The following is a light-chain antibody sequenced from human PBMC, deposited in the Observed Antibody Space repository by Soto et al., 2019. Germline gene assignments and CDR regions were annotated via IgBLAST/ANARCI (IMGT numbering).Light chain of an antibody. CDR1: QSIKNY. CDR3: QPGYSTTHST. CDR2: GAS. Sequence: DIQMTQSPSSLSAAIGDRVTITCRASQSIKNYLNWYQHKPGAAPKLLIFGASNLESGVPSRFSGGGSGTEFAVTMSSLHPEDFATYYRQPGYSTTHSTVGHWTRLEI. V-gene: IGKV1-39*01. J-gene: IGKJ5*01.